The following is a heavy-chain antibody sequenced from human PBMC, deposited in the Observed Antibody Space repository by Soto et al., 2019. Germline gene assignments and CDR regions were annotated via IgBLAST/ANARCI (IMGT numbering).Heavy chain of an antibody. D-gene: IGHD6-13*01. V-gene: IGHV3-23*01. CDR1: GFTFSSYA. Sequence: EVQLLESGGGLVQPGGSLRLSCAASGFTFSSYAMSWVRQAPGKGLEWVSAISGSGGSTYYADSVKGRFTISRDNSKNTLYLQMNSLRAEDTAVYYCAQDRSLGTISSSWYSSRLAAFDIWGQGTMVTVSS. CDR2: ISGSGGST. CDR3: AQDRSLGTISSSWYSSRLAAFDI. J-gene: IGHJ3*02.